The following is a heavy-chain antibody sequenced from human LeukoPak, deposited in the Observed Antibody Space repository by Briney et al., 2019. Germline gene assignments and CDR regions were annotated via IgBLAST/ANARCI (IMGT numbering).Heavy chain of an antibody. Sequence: PSETLSLTCTVSGGSISSYYWSWIRQPAGEGLEWIGRIYTSGGTNYNPSLKSRVTMSVDTSKSQFSLKLSSVTAADTAVYYCAREDSSSSNYYYYYMDVWGKGTTVTVSS. CDR3: AREDSSSSNYYYYYMDV. D-gene: IGHD6-6*01. J-gene: IGHJ6*03. CDR1: GGSISSYY. CDR2: IYTSGGT. V-gene: IGHV4-4*07.